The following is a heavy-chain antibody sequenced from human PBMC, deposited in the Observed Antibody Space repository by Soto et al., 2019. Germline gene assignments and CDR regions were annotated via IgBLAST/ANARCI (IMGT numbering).Heavy chain of an antibody. V-gene: IGHV4-59*01. CDR1: GGSISTFY. J-gene: IGHJ4*02. CDR2: IYYNGNT. Sequence: QVQLQESGPGLVKPSETLSLTCTVSGGSISTFYWSWIRQPPGKGLEWIGYIYYNGNTNYSPSLKSRVTIPVDTSKNQFSLNLNSVSAADTAVYYCARDGSRYDFWSGPYYFDYWGQGTLVTVSS. CDR3: ARDGSRYDFWSGPYYFDY. D-gene: IGHD3-3*01.